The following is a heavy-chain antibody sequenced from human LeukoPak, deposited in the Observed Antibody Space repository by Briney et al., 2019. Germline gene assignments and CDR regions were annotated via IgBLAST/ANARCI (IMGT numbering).Heavy chain of an antibody. D-gene: IGHD1-26*01. CDR2: ISSRSNYI. Sequence: GGSLRLSCEVSGFNFSTYTMNWVRQSPRKGLEWVASISSRSNYIYYAESLKGRLTISRDNAKNSLYLQMNSLRAEDTAVYYCARGRGLLNIDYWGQGTLVTVSS. CDR1: GFNFSTYT. J-gene: IGHJ4*02. V-gene: IGHV3-21*01. CDR3: ARGRGLLNIDY.